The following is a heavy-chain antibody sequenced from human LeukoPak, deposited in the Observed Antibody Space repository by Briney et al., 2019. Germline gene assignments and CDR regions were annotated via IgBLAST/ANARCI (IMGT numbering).Heavy chain of an antibody. Sequence: GSLRLSCAASGFTFSSYNMNWIRQPAGKGLEWIGRIYTSGSTNYNPSLKSRVTISVDTSKNQFSLKLSSVTAADTAVYYCARDLGEVWLYATDAFDIWGQGTMVTVSS. CDR1: GFTFSSYN. CDR3: ARDLGEVWLYATDAFDI. CDR2: IYTSGST. D-gene: IGHD2-8*01. J-gene: IGHJ3*02. V-gene: IGHV4-4*07.